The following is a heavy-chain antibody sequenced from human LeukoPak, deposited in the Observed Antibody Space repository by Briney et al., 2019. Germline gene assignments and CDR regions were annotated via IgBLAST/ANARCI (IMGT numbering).Heavy chain of an antibody. CDR3: AELGITMIGGV. D-gene: IGHD3-10*02. Sequence: GGSLRVSCTASGFTFSTYTMNWIRQAPGKGLEWVSYISSSGSTIYYADSVKGRFTISRDNAKNSLYLQMNSLRAEDTAVYYCAELGITMIGGVWGKGTTVTISS. V-gene: IGHV3-48*04. J-gene: IGHJ6*04. CDR2: ISSSGSTI. CDR1: GFTFSTYT.